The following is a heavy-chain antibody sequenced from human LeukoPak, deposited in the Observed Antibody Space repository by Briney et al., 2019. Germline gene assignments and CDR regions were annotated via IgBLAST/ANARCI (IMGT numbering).Heavy chain of an antibody. Sequence: ASVKVSCKASGYTFTSYYMHWVRQAPGQGLEWMGIINPSGGSTSYAQKFQGRVTMTRDMSTSTVYMELSSLRSEDTAVYYCARASSSSGYYYYYMDVWGKGTTVTVSS. CDR2: INPSGGST. J-gene: IGHJ6*03. V-gene: IGHV1-46*01. CDR1: GYTFTSYY. CDR3: ARASSSSGYYYYYMDV. D-gene: IGHD6-6*01.